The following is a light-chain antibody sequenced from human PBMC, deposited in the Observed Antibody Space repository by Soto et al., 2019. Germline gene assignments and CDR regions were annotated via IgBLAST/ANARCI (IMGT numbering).Light chain of an antibody. CDR2: GAS. CDR1: QSVSSGY. V-gene: IGKV3-20*01. CDR3: QQYGSSPET. Sequence: EIVLTQSPGTQSLSPGQRATLSCRASQSVSSGYLAWYQLRPGQAPRLLIYGASSRATGIPDRFSGSGSGTDFTLTISRLEPEDFAVYYCQQYGSSPETFGQRTKLEIK. J-gene: IGKJ2*01.